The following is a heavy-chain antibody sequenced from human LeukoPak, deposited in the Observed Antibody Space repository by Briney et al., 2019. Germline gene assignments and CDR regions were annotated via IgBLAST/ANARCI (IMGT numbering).Heavy chain of an antibody. D-gene: IGHD4-11*01. V-gene: IGHV1-18*04. J-gene: IGHJ5*02. CDR3: ARDPHFYSSSLSPSWFDP. CDR2: ISAYNGNT. CDR1: GYTFTSHG. Sequence: EASVKVSCKASGYTFTSHGISWVRQAPGQGLEGMGFISAYNGNTNYSQKLQGRVTMTTDTSTSTAYMEVRSLRYDDTAVYYCARDPHFYSSSLSPSWFDPWGQGTLVTVSS.